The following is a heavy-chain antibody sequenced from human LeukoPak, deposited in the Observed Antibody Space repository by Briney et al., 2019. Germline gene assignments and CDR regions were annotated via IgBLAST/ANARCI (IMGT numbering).Heavy chain of an antibody. CDR1: GGTFSSYA. Sequence: GASVKVSCKASGGTFSSYAISWVRQAPGQGLEWMGGIIPIFGTANYAQKFQGRVTITADESTSTAYMELSSLRSEDTAVYYCARGDDFWSGSSVWFDPWGQGTLVTVSS. CDR3: ARGDDFWSGSSVWFDP. CDR2: IIPIFGTA. V-gene: IGHV1-69*13. J-gene: IGHJ5*02. D-gene: IGHD3-3*01.